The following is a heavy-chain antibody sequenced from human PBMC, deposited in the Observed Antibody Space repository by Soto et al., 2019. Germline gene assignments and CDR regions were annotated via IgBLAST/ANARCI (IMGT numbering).Heavy chain of an antibody. CDR3: ARDSSFGEPFDY. D-gene: IGHD3-10*01. Sequence: SETLSLTCTVSGGSISSGDYYWSWIRQHPGKGPEWIGYIYYSGSTHCNPSLKSRVTISLDTSKNQFSLKLTSVTAADTAVYYCARDSSFGEPFDYWGQGTLVTVS. V-gene: IGHV4-31*03. J-gene: IGHJ4*02. CDR2: IYYSGST. CDR1: GGSISSGDYY.